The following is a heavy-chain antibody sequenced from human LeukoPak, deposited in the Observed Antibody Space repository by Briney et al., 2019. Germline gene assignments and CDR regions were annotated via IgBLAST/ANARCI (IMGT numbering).Heavy chain of an antibody. V-gene: IGHV3-21*01. CDR2: ISSSSSYI. D-gene: IGHD6-13*01. Sequence: GGSLRLSCAASGFTFSSYSMNWVRQAPGKGREWVSSISSSSSYIYYADSVKGRFTISRDNAKNSLYLQMNSLRAEDTAVYYCARDGSSWSDWFDPWGQGTLVTVSS. J-gene: IGHJ5*02. CDR1: GFTFSSYS. CDR3: ARDGSSWSDWFDP.